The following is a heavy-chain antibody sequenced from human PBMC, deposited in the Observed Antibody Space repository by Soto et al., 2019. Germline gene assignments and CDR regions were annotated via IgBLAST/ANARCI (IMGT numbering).Heavy chain of an antibody. V-gene: IGHV4-39*01. CDR2: RLDSANT. Sequence: SETLSLTCTVSGDSLSGSTYYWGWIRQPPGKGLQWVVSRLDSANTYYNPSLKSRVTISVDTSNDQFSLRLNSVTAADTAIYYCARHGPWSYVLWGQGTLVTVSS. CDR1: GDSLSGSTYY. J-gene: IGHJ4*02. CDR3: ARHGPWSYVL. D-gene: IGHD2-21*01.